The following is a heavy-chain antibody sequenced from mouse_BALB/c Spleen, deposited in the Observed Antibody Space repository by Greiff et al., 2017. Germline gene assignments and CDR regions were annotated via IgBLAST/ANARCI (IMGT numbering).Heavy chain of an antibody. CDR3: ARNYRYEGAMDY. CDR1: GYSITSDYA. Sequence: EVQLQESGPGLVKPSQSLSLTCTVTGYSITSDYAWNWIRQFPGNKLEWMGYISYSGSTSYNPSLKSRISITRDTSKNQFFLQLNSVTTEDTATYYCARNYRYEGAMDYWGQGTSVTVSS. V-gene: IGHV3-2*02. J-gene: IGHJ4*01. D-gene: IGHD2-14*01. CDR2: ISYSGST.